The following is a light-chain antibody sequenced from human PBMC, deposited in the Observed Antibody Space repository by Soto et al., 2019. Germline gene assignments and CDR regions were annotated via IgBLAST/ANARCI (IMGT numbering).Light chain of an antibody. CDR1: QSVSNN. CDR2: GAS. CDR3: KQYNNWWT. J-gene: IGKJ1*01. Sequence: EIVMTQSPATLSVSPGERATLSCRVSQSVSNNLAWYQKKPGQAPRLLIYGASTRATGIPARFSGSGSGTEFTLTISSLQSEDFAFYYCKQYNNWWTFGQGTRVDIK. V-gene: IGKV3-15*01.